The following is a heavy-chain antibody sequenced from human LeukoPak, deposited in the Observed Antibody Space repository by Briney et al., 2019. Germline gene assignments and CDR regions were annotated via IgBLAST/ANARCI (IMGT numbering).Heavy chain of an antibody. CDR2: IYYSGNT. Sequence: PSETLSLTCTVSGGSISSGDYYWSWIRQPPGKGLEWIGYIYYSGNTYYNPSLKSRVTISVDTSKNQFSLKLSSVTAADTAVYYCARGTYYYDSNGYYYPWYFDLWGRGTLVAVSS. J-gene: IGHJ2*01. CDR3: ARGTYYYDSNGYYYPWYFDL. CDR1: GGSISSGDYY. V-gene: IGHV4-30-4*01. D-gene: IGHD3-22*01.